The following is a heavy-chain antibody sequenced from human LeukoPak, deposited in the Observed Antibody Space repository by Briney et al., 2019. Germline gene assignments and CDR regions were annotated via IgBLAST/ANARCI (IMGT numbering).Heavy chain of an antibody. J-gene: IGHJ4*02. Sequence: GASLTLSCTASGYTFSGYYLHWVRQAPGQGLEWMAWIEPYTGNTHYAQKFKGRITVTRDTAVSTTYMELSWLTSDDTARYYCAREYSASEHWGQGTLVTVSS. V-gene: IGHV1-2*02. CDR3: AREYSASEH. D-gene: IGHD5-12*01. CDR2: IEPYTGNT. CDR1: GYTFSGYY.